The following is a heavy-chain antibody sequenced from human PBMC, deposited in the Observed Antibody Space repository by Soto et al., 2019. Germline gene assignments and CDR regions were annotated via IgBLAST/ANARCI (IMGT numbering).Heavy chain of an antibody. Sequence: QVQLVQSGAEEKKPGASVKVSCKASGYSFTSYAMHWVRQAPGQRLEWMGWINAGNGSTKYSQKFQGRVTITRDTSASTAYMELSSLRSEDTAMYYCARAVAVPASCDYWGQGTLVTVSS. CDR3: ARAVAVPASCDY. CDR1: GYSFTSYA. D-gene: IGHD6-19*01. V-gene: IGHV1-3*05. CDR2: INAGNGST. J-gene: IGHJ4*02.